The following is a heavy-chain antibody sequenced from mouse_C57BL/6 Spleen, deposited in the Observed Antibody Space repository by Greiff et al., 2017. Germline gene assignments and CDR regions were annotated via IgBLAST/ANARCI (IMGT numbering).Heavy chain of an antibody. V-gene: IGHV1-42*01. CDR1: GYSFTGYY. CDR3: ARSGYDGYYAMDY. J-gene: IGHJ4*01. D-gene: IGHD2-3*01. CDR2: INPSTGGT. Sequence: VQLKESGPELVKPGASVKISCKASGYSFTGYYMNWVKQSPEKSLEWIGEINPSTGGTTYNQKFKAKATLTVDKSSSTAYMQLKSLTSEDSAVYYCARSGYDGYYAMDYWGQGTSVTVSS.